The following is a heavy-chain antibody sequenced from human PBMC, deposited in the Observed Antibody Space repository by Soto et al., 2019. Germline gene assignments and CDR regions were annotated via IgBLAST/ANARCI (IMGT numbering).Heavy chain of an antibody. J-gene: IGHJ6*03. CDR2: INAGNGNT. V-gene: IGHV1-3*01. D-gene: IGHD3-3*01. CDR1: GYTFASYA. CDR3: ETDYDFWIGYDHKTYYYYMDV. Sequence: VKVSCKASGYTFASYAMHWVRQAPGQRLEWMGWINAGNGNTKYSQKFQGRVTITRDTSASTAYMELSSLRSEDTDVYYCETDYDFWIGYDHKTYYYYMDVWGKSPTGTVS.